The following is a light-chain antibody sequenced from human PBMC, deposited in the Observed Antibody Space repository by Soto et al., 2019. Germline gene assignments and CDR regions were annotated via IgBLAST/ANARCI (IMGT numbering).Light chain of an antibody. J-gene: IGLJ2*01. Sequence: QSALTQPASVSGSPGQSITISCTGTSGDVGGYNYVSWYQQHPGRVPKLMIYDVSNRPSGISTRFSGSKSGNTASLTISGLQTEDEADYYCSSYTSSRTLAAFGGGTKLTVL. CDR1: SGDVGGYNY. V-gene: IGLV2-14*01. CDR2: DVS. CDR3: SSYTSSRTLAA.